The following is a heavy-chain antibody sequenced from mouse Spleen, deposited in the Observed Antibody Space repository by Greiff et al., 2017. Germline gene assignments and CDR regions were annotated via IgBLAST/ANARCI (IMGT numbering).Heavy chain of an antibody. D-gene: IGHD2-13*01. CDR1: GFTFSSYA. Sequence: EVKLEESGGGLVKPGGSLKLSCAASGFTFSSYAMSWVRQTPEKRLEWVAAINSNGGSTYYPDTVKDRFTISRDNAKNTLYLQMSSLRSEDTALYYCARQGPYGDYPFAYWGQGTLVTVSA. CDR2: INSNGGST. CDR3: ARQGPYGDYPFAY. V-gene: IGHV5-6-2*01. J-gene: IGHJ3*01.